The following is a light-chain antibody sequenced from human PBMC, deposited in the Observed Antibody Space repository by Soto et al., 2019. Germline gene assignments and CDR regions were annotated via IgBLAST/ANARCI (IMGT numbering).Light chain of an antibody. CDR2: AAS. J-gene: IGKJ1*01. V-gene: IGKV1-9*01. Sequence: DIQLTQSPSFLSASVGDRVTITCRASQGISSYLAWYQQRPGKAPKLLIYAASTLQSGIPSRFSGSGSGTAFTLTISSLQPEDFATYYCQHLNGYPRTFGQGTKVEIK. CDR1: QGISSY. CDR3: QHLNGYPRT.